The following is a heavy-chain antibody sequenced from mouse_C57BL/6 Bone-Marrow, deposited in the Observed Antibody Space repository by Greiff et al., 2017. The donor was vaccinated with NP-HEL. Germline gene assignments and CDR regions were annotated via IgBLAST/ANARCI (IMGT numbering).Heavy chain of an antibody. D-gene: IGHD2-5*01. CDR2: LDPSDSYT. CDR3: ARTPTIVTYYYAMDY. CDR1: GYTFTSYW. V-gene: IGHV1-50*01. J-gene: IGHJ4*01. Sequence: QVQLQQPGAELVKPGASVKLSCKASGYTFTSYWMQWVKQRPGQGLEWIGELDPSDSYTNYNQKFKGKATLTVDTSSSTAYMQLSSLTSEDSAVYYCARTPTIVTYYYAMDYWGQGTSVTVSS.